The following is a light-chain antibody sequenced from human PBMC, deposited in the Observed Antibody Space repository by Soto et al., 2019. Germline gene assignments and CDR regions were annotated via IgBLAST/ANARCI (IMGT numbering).Light chain of an antibody. CDR1: QRVSSSY. CDR3: QQYDNSPYT. V-gene: IGKV3-20*01. CDR2: GTS. Sequence: EIVLTQSPGTLSLSPGERATLSCRASQRVSSSYLAWYQQKPGQAPRLLIYGTSSRATGIPDRFSGSGSGTDFTLTISRLEPEDFAVYYCQQYDNSPYTFGQGTKVDSK. J-gene: IGKJ2*01.